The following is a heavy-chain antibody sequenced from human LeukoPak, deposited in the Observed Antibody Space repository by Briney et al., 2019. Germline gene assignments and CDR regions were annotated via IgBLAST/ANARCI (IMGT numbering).Heavy chain of an antibody. V-gene: IGHV1-2*02. CDR3: ASGYSSGWAGDY. J-gene: IGHJ4*02. D-gene: IGHD6-19*01. CDR1: GYTFTAYY. CDR2: INPNSGGT. Sequence: GASVKVSCKASGYTFTAYYLYWVRQAPGQGLEWVGWINPNSGGTNYVQKFQGRVAMTRDTSINTAYMELRRLRSDDTAVYYCASGYSSGWAGDYWGQGTLVTVSS.